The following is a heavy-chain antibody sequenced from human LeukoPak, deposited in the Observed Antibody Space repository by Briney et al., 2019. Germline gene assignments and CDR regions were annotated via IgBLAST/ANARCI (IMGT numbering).Heavy chain of an antibody. Sequence: ASVKVSCKASGGTFISYAISWVRQAPGQGLEWMGGIIPIFGTANYAQKFQGRVTITTDESTSTAYMELSSLRSEDTAVYYCASGNYGSGRGYYYMDVWGKGTTVTVSS. V-gene: IGHV1-69*05. CDR3: ASGNYGSGRGYYYMDV. J-gene: IGHJ6*03. CDR1: GGTFISYA. D-gene: IGHD3-10*01. CDR2: IIPIFGTA.